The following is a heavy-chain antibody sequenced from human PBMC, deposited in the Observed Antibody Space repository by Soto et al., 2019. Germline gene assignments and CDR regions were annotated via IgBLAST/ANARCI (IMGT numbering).Heavy chain of an antibody. J-gene: IGHJ4*02. CDR2: IYYSGST. CDR1: GGSISSYY. Sequence: QVQLQESGPGLVKPSETLSLTCTVSGGSISSYYWSWIRQPPGKGLEWIGYIYYSGSTNYNPSLTGRVTISVDTSKNQFSLKLSSVTAADTAVYYCARDRKGDFWSGYYPPSFDYWGKGTLVTVSS. D-gene: IGHD3-3*01. CDR3: ARDRKGDFWSGYYPPSFDY. V-gene: IGHV4-59*01.